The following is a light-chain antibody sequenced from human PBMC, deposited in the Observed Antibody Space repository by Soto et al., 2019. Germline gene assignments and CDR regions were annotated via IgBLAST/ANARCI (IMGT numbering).Light chain of an antibody. CDR3: CSYAGSTSPSYV. J-gene: IGLJ1*01. CDR1: SSNIGAGYD. CDR2: GNS. Sequence: QSVLTQPPSVSGAPGQRVTISCTGSSSNIGAGYDVHWYQQLPGTAPKLLIYGNSNRPSGVPDRFSGSKSGTSASLAITGLQAEDEADYYCCSYAGSTSPSYVFGTGTKVTVL. V-gene: IGLV1-40*01.